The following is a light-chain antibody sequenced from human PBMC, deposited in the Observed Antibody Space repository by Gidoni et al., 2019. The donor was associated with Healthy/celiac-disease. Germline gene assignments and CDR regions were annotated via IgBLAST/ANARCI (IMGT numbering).Light chain of an antibody. CDR1: SSAVGGYNY. CDR3: SSYTSSSSWV. J-gene: IGLJ3*02. Sequence: HSAPTQPASVSVSPGQSITLSCTGTSSAVGGYNYVSWYQQHPGKAPKLMIYEVSNRPSRVSNRFSGSKSGNTASLTISGLQAEDEADYYCSSYTSSSSWVFGGGTKLTVL. V-gene: IGLV2-14*01. CDR2: EVS.